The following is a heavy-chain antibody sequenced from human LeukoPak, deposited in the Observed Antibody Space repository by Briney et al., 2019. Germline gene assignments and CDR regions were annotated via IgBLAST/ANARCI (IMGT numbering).Heavy chain of an antibody. CDR1: GGTFSSYA. V-gene: IGHV1-69*04. Sequence: GASVKVSCKASGGTFSSYAISWVRQAPGQGLEWMGRIIPILGIANYAQKFQGRVTITADKSTSTAYMELSSLRSEDTAVYYCARGSWVTHKEGLDYWGQGTLVTVSS. CDR2: IIPILGIA. CDR3: ARGSWVTHKEGLDY. D-gene: IGHD2-21*02. J-gene: IGHJ4*02.